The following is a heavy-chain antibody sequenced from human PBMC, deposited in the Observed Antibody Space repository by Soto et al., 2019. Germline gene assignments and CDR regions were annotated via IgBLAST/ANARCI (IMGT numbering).Heavy chain of an antibody. CDR3: ARSPRRVDGKWFLDY. J-gene: IGHJ4*02. Sequence: QVQLQESGPGLVKPSGTLSLTCAVSGDSFTSSNWWTWVRQPPGKGLEWIGDILHTGHTDYSPSLKSRVTISVDTSNRQFSLSLTSVTAADTAVYYSARSPRRVDGKWFLDYWGQGTLVTVSS. D-gene: IGHD3-22*01. V-gene: IGHV4-4*02. CDR2: ILHTGHT. CDR1: GDSFTSSNW.